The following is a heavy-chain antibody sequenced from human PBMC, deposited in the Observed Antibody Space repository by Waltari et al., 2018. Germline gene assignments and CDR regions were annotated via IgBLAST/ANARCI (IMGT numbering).Heavy chain of an antibody. CDR2: IYHSGST. CDR1: GNSIRSGYY. Sequence: QVQLQESGPGLVKPSETLSLPCTVLGNSIRSGYYWGWIRQPPGKGLEWIGSIYHSGSTYYNPSLKSRVTISVDTSKNQFSLKLSSVTAADTAVYYCASSDSSGYYYFDYWGQGTLVTVSS. D-gene: IGHD3-22*01. J-gene: IGHJ4*02. CDR3: ASSDSSGYYYFDY. V-gene: IGHV4-38-2*02.